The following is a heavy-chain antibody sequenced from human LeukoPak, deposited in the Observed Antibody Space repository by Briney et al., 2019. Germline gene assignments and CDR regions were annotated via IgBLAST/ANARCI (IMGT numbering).Heavy chain of an antibody. V-gene: IGHV3-66*01. Sequence: GGSLRLSCAASGFTVSSKYMSWVRQAPGRGLEWVSVIYTSGTTYYADSVKGRFTISRDNSKNTLYLQMNSLRVEDTAVYYCARYRREQYGMDGWGKGTTVTVSS. CDR2: IYTSGTT. CDR3: ARYRREQYGMDG. J-gene: IGHJ6*04. CDR1: GFTVSSKY. D-gene: IGHD1-14*01.